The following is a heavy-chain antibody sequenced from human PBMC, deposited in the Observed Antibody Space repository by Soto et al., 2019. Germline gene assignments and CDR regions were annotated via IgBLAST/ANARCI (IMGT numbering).Heavy chain of an antibody. D-gene: IGHD3-10*01. V-gene: IGHV4-4*02. J-gene: IGHJ4*02. CDR2: IFHDGTA. CDR3: GRLVSDSRLNYMYFDF. CDR1: GVSISSGNW. Sequence: SETLSLTCAVSGVSISSGNWWTWVRQSPQRGLEYIGEIFHDGTANYYPSFERRVAISVDTSKNQFSLKLTSVTAADTSIYFCGRLVSDSRLNYMYFDFWGQGTLVTVSS.